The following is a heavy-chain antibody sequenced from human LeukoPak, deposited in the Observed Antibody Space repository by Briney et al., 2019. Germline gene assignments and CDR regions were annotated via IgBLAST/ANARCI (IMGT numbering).Heavy chain of an antibody. J-gene: IGHJ4*02. CDR2: FYSGGST. Sequence: GGSLRLSCAASGFSVSSNYMSWVRQAPGKGLEWVSVFYSGGSTYYADSVKGRFTISRDTSRNTLYLQMNSLRVEDTAVYYCARETSTQCSGGSCFFDYWGQGTLVTVSS. CDR3: ARETSTQCSGGSCFFDY. V-gene: IGHV3-66*02. D-gene: IGHD2-15*01. CDR1: GFSVSSNY.